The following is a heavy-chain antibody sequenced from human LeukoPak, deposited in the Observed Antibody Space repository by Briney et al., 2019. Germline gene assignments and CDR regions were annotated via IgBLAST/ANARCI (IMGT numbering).Heavy chain of an antibody. CDR2: INWNGGST. V-gene: IGHV3-20*04. Sequence: PGGSLRLSCAASGFTFDDYGMSWVRQAPGKGLEWVSGINWNGGSTGYADSVKGRFTISRDNAKNSLYLQMNSLRAEDTALYYCARGVQYCSGGSCSYFDYWGQGTLVTVSS. CDR1: GFTFDDYG. J-gene: IGHJ4*02. CDR3: ARGVQYCSGGSCSYFDY. D-gene: IGHD2-15*01.